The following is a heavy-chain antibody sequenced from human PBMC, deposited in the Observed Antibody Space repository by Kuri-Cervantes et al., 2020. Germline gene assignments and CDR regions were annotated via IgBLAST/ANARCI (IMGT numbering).Heavy chain of an antibody. CDR3: VRGPRLAVDIIDY. V-gene: IGHV3-9*01. Sequence: LSLTCAASGFTFDDYAMHWVRQAPGKGLEWVSGISWNSGSIGYADSVKGRFTISRDNSMSTLYLQMNSLRVEDTAVYYCVRGPRLAVDIIDYWGQGTLVTVSS. J-gene: IGHJ4*02. D-gene: IGHD6-19*01. CDR2: ISWNSGSI. CDR1: GFTFDDYA.